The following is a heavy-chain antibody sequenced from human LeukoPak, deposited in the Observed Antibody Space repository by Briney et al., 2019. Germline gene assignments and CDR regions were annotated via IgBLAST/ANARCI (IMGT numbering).Heavy chain of an antibody. CDR1: GFTFSSYG. Sequence: GGSLRLSCAASGFTFSSYGMHWVRQAPGKGLEWVAVIWYDGSNIQYGDSVKGRFTISRDNSKNTLYLQMNSLRAEDTAVYYCARERGNYYYYGMDVWGQGTTVTVSS. J-gene: IGHJ6*02. CDR3: ARERGNYYYYGMDV. V-gene: IGHV3-33*08. CDR2: IWYDGSNI.